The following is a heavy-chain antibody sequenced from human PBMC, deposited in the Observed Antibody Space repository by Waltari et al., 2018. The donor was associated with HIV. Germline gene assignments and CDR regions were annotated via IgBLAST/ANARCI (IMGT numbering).Heavy chain of an antibody. Sequence: EVQLVESGGGLVQPGGSLRLSCAASGFTFSSYWMHWVRTAPGKGLVWVSRINSDGSITSHADSVKGRFTISRDNARNTLYLQMNSLGAEDTAMYYCAKGGTSGYTFGFGRWGQGTLVTVSS. D-gene: IGHD5-18*01. V-gene: IGHV3-74*01. CDR1: GFTFSSYW. CDR2: INSDGSIT. J-gene: IGHJ1*01. CDR3: AKGGTSGYTFGFGR.